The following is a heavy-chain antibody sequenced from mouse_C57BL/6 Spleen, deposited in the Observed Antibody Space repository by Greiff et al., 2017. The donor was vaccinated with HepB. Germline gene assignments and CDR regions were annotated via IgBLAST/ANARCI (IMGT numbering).Heavy chain of an antibody. CDR3: ARVDSSGYDWFAY. Sequence: VQLQQSGPELVKPGASVKISCKASGYSFTGYYMNWVKQSPEKSLEWIGEINPSTGGTTYNQKFKAKATLTVDKSSSTAYMQLKSLTSEDSAVYYCARVDSSGYDWFAYWGQGTLVTVSA. V-gene: IGHV1-42*01. CDR1: GYSFTGYY. CDR2: INPSTGGT. D-gene: IGHD3-2*02. J-gene: IGHJ3*01.